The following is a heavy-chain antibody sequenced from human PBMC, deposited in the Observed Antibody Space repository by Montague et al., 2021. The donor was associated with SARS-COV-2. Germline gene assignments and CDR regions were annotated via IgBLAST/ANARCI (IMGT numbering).Heavy chain of an antibody. CDR2: IYHSGGT. Sequence: SETLSLTCTVSGGSISSDSFYWGWLRQPPGKGLEWIGLIYHSGGTYNGPSLKRRISISVDTSKNQLSPKVISVTAADTAVYYCARRPGTFGAAFDIWGLGTMVTVSS. J-gene: IGHJ3*02. D-gene: IGHD3-10*01. V-gene: IGHV4-39*01. CDR3: ARRPGTFGAAFDI. CDR1: GGSISSDSFY.